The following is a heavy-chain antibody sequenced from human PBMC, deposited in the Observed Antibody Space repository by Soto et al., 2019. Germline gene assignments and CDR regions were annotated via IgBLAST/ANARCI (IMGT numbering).Heavy chain of an antibody. CDR1: GYTFTSYW. D-gene: IGHD6-19*01. CDR3: ARWPRYATGWYTFDF. J-gene: IGHJ4*02. Sequence: GESLKISCKGSGYTFTSYWIGWVRQMPGKGLEWMGIIYPGDSDTRYSPSFQGQVTISADKSITTAYLQWSSLKASDTGMYYCARWPRYATGWYTFDFWGQGTLVTVSS. V-gene: IGHV5-51*01. CDR2: IYPGDSDT.